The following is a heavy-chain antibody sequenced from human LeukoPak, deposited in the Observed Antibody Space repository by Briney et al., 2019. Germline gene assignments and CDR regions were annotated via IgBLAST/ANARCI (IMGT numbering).Heavy chain of an antibody. J-gene: IGHJ4*02. V-gene: IGHV3-11*01. D-gene: IGHD1-7*01. CDR1: GFTFSNYY. CDR2: ISSSAITM. Sequence: PGGSLRLSCAASGFTFSNYYISWIRQAPVKGLEWVSYISSSAITMYYADSVKGRFTISRDNAKNSLYLQMNSLRAEDTAVYYCARANNWNYPYYFDYWGQGTLVTVSS. CDR3: ARANNWNYPYYFDY.